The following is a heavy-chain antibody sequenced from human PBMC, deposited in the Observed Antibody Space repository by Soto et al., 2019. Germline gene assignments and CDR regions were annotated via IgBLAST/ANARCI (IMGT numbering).Heavy chain of an antibody. CDR1: GFTVSSNY. J-gene: IGHJ6*02. V-gene: IGHV3-53*01. Sequence: EVQLVESGGGLIQPGGSLRLSCAASGFTVSSNYMSWVRQAPGKGLEWVSVIYSGGSTYYADSVNGRFTISRDNSKNTLYLQMNSLRAEDTAVYYCARAPKQQLNYGMDVWGQGTTVTVSS. CDR3: ARAPKQQLNYGMDV. D-gene: IGHD6-13*01. CDR2: IYSGGST.